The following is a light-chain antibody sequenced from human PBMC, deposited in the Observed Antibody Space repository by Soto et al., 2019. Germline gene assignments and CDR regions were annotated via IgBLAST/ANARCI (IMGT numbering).Light chain of an antibody. Sequence: EIVLTQSPGTLSLSPGERATLSCRASQSVSSSYLAWYQQKPGQAPRLLIYGASSRATGIPNMFSGSGSGTAFNLTISRLEPEDFAVYYCQQYRNSSGTFGRGTKVEIK. CDR2: GAS. J-gene: IGKJ1*01. CDR3: QQYRNSSGT. CDR1: QSVSSSY. V-gene: IGKV3-20*01.